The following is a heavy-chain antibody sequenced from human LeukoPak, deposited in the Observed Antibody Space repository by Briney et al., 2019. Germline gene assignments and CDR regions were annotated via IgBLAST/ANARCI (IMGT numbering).Heavy chain of an antibody. D-gene: IGHD6-19*01. J-gene: IGHJ4*02. CDR1: GGSFSGYY. CDR3: ARGLNPAGWYAY. V-gene: IGHV4-34*01. Sequence: SETLSLTCAVYGGSFSGYYWSWIRQPPGKGLEWIGEINHSGSTNYNPSLKSRVTISVDTSKNQFSLKLSSVTAADTAVYYCARGLNPAGWYAYWGQGTLVTVSS. CDR2: INHSGST.